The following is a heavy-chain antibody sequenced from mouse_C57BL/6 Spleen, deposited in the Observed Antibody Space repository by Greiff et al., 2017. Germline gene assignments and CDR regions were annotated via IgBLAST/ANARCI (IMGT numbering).Heavy chain of an antibody. V-gene: IGHV1-53*01. Sequence: QVHVKQPGTELVKPGASVKLSCKASGYTFTSYWMHWVKQRPGQGLEWIGNINPSNGGTNYNEKFKSKATLTVDKSSSTAYMQLSSLTSEDSAVYYCARWAHYYGSSYDDYWGQGTTLTVSS. CDR1: GYTFTSYW. CDR3: ARWAHYYGSSYDDY. CDR2: INPSNGGT. D-gene: IGHD1-1*01. J-gene: IGHJ2*01.